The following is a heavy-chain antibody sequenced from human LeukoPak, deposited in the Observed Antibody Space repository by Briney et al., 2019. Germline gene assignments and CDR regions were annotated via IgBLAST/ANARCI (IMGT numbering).Heavy chain of an antibody. V-gene: IGHV1-69*01. CDR2: IIPIFGTA. J-gene: IGHJ4*02. CDR1: GGTFSSYA. CDR3: TRRVWGYCGSTSCFKGEDY. Sequence: SVKVSCKASGGTFSSYAISWVRQAPGQGLEWMGGIIPIFGTASYAQKFQGRVTITADESTSTAYMELSSLRSEDTAVYYCTRRVWGYCGSTSCFKGEDYWGQGTLVTVSS. D-gene: IGHD2-2*01.